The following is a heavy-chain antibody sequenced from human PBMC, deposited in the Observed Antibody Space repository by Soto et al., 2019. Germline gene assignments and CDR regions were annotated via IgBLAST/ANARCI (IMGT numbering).Heavy chain of an antibody. CDR2: IIPILGIA. J-gene: IGHJ4*02. CDR3: ARDSSCWSGYYFDY. Sequence: QVQLVQSGAEVKKPGSSVKVSCKASGGTFSSSTISWVRQAPGQGLEWMGRIIPILGIANYAQKFQGRVTITADKSTSTDYMELSSLRSEDTAVYYCARDSSCWSGYYFDYWGQGTLVTVSS. V-gene: IGHV1-69*08. CDR1: GGTFSSST. D-gene: IGHD6-19*01.